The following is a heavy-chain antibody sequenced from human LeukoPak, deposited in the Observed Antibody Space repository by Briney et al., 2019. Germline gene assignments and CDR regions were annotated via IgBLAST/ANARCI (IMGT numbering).Heavy chain of an antibody. CDR3: ARGASPKDAVFFDY. CDR2: VHSSGDI. V-gene: IGHV4-61*02. Sequence: PSETLSLTCSVSGVSITSGSYYWGWTRQSAGRGLEWIGRVHSSGDIYHNAAFRSRAAVSGDASKNQFSLQLNSVTAADTAVYYCARGASPKDAVFFDYWGQGALITVSS. CDR1: GVSITSGSYY. D-gene: IGHD3-16*01. J-gene: IGHJ4*02.